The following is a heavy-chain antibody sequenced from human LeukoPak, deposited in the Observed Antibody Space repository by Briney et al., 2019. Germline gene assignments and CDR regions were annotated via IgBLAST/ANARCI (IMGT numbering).Heavy chain of an antibody. CDR3: AKDRLGGFGSPFDY. CDR2: IWYDGSNK. D-gene: IGHD3-10*01. Sequence: RSGGSLRLSCAASGFTFSSYGMHWVRQAPGKGLEWVAVIWYDGSNKYYADSVKGRFTISRDNSKNTLYLQMNSLRAEDTAVYYCAKDRLGGFGSPFDYWGQGTLVTVSS. V-gene: IGHV3-33*06. J-gene: IGHJ4*02. CDR1: GFTFSSYG.